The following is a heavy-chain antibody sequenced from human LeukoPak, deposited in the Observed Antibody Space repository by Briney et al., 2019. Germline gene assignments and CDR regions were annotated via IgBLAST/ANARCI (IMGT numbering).Heavy chain of an antibody. CDR1: GFAFSTYS. Sequence: PGGSLRLSCAASGFAFSTYSMNWVRLAPGKGLEWVSSISSSSNYIYYADSVKGRFTISRDNAKNSLYLQMNSLRAEDTAVYYCARDYTVLNWFDPWGQGTLVTVSS. CDR2: ISSSSNYI. V-gene: IGHV3-21*01. D-gene: IGHD5/OR15-5a*01. CDR3: ARDYTVLNWFDP. J-gene: IGHJ5*02.